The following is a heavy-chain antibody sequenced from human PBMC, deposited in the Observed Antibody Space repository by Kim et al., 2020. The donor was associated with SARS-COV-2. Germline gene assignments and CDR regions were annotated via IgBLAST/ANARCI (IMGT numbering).Heavy chain of an antibody. V-gene: IGHV4-39*07. CDR2: IYYSGST. J-gene: IGHJ6*02. Sequence: SETLSLTCTVSGGSISSSSYYWGWIRQPPGKGLEWIGSIYYSGSTYYNPSLKSRVTISVDTSKNQFSLKLSSVTAADTAVYYCARDGLLWDGSRGASGKYYYYYGMDVWGQGTTVTVSS. D-gene: IGHD3-10*01. CDR3: ARDGLLWDGSRGASGKYYYYYGMDV. CDR1: GGSISSSSYY.